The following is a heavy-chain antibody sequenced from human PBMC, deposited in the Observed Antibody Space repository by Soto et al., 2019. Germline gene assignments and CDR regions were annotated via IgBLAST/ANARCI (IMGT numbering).Heavy chain of an antibody. CDR3: ARMAGKAYQLPKYFQH. CDR2: IKQDGSEK. Sequence: GGSLRLSCAASGFTFSSYWMSWVRQAPGKGLEWVDNIKQDGSEKYYVDSVKGRFTISRDNAKNSLYLKMNSLRAEDTVVYYCARMAGKAYQLPKYFQHWGQGTLVTVSS. J-gene: IGHJ1*01. D-gene: IGHD2-2*01. V-gene: IGHV3-7*01. CDR1: GFTFSSYW.